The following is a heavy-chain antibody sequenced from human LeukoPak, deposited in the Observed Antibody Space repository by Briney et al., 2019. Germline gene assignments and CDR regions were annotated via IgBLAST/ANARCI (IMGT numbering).Heavy chain of an antibody. D-gene: IGHD3-3*01. Sequence: GGFLRLSCAASGFTFSNYWMHWVRQAPGKGLVWVSRINGDGSRTNYAGSVKGRFTISRDSAKNTLYLQMSILRVEDTALCYCARDFGAPAPWGQGTLVTVSS. CDR1: GFTFSNYW. CDR3: ARDFGAPAP. V-gene: IGHV3-74*01. CDR2: INGDGSRT. J-gene: IGHJ5*02.